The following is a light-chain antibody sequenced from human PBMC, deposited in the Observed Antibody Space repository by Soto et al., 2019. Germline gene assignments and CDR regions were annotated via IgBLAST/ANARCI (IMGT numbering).Light chain of an antibody. CDR1: SSDFGSYNL. CDR2: EVS. J-gene: IGLJ1*01. Sequence: SALNQPASVSWSPGQSITISCTGTSSDFGSYNLVSWYQQHPGKAPKLMIYEVSKRPSGVSNRFSGSKSGNTASLTISGLQAEDEADYYCCSYAGSSTPLIFGTGTKVTVL. CDR3: CSYAGSSTPLI. V-gene: IGLV2-23*02.